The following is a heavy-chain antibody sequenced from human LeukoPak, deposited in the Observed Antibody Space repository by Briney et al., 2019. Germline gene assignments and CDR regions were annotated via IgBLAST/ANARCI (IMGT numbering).Heavy chain of an antibody. CDR1: GFTFSSYS. D-gene: IGHD6-19*01. CDR2: ISSSSSYI. J-gene: IGHJ4*02. CDR3: ARGCSSGSFDY. V-gene: IGHV3-21*01. Sequence: GGSLRLSCAASGFTFSSYSMNWVRQAPGKGLEWVSSISSSSSYIYYAGSVKGRFTISRDNAKNSLYLQMNSLRAEDTAVYYCARGCSSGSFDYWGQGTLVTVSS.